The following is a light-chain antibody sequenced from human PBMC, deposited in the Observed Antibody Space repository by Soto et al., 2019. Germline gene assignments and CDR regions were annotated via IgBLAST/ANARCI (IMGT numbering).Light chain of an antibody. CDR1: SSDVGGYNY. V-gene: IGLV2-8*01. CDR3: SSYTGNGISTVV. CDR2: DVS. J-gene: IGLJ2*01. Sequence: QSALTQPASVSGSPGQSITISCTGTSSDVGGYNYVSWYQQHPGKAPKLMIYDVSKRPSGVPDRFSGSKSGNTASLTVSGLQTEDEADYYCSSYTGNGISTVVVGGGTKVTVL.